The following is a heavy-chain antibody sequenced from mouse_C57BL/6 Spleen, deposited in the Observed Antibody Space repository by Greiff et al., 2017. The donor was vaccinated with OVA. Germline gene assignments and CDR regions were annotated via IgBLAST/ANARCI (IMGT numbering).Heavy chain of an antibody. CDR1: GYTFSNYW. Sequence: EVKLVQPGAGLVQPGGSMKLSCDASGYTFSNYWMNWVSQCPGKGLEWVGQISSKYVNTATHYAESVKGRFTISRDDSKSRVYLQMNNLRAEDTGIDYCTGLSWFAYWGKGTLVTVSA. CDR3: TGLSWFAY. J-gene: IGHJ3*01. V-gene: IGHV6-3*01. CDR2: ISSKYVNTAT.